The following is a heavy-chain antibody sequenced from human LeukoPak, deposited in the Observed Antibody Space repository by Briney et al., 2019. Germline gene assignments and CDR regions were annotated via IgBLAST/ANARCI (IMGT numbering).Heavy chain of an antibody. CDR2: IYYSGST. D-gene: IGHD5-12*01. J-gene: IGHJ5*02. CDR3: ARGVVATIQYNWFDP. Sequence: RSSETLSLTCTVSGGSISSYYWSWIRQPPGKGLEWIGYIYYSGSTNYNPSLKSRVTISVDTSKNQFSLKLSSVTAADTAVYYCARGVVATIQYNWFDPWGQGTLVTVSS. V-gene: IGHV4-59*01. CDR1: GGSISSYY.